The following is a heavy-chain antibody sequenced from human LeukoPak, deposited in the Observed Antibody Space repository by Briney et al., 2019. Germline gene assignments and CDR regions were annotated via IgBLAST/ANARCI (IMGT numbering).Heavy chain of an antibody. Sequence: GGSLRLSCAASGFSFSGSAMHWVRQASGKGLEWVSHIRSKSNNYATAYAASVKGRFTISRDDSTNTAYLQMNSLKTEDTAFYYCTRHLADYWGQGTLVTVSS. CDR3: TRHLADY. CDR1: GFSFSGSA. V-gene: IGHV3-73*01. CDR2: IRSKSNNYAT. J-gene: IGHJ4*02.